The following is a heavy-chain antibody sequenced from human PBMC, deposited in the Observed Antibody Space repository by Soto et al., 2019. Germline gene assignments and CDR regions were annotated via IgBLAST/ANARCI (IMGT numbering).Heavy chain of an antibody. CDR1: GDSISSYY. V-gene: IGHV4-59*01. Sequence: SETLSLTCAVSGDSISSYYCMWIRQPPGKGLESIGYLYYGRSANYNPSLKSRVTLSVDTSTNQFSLTLSSMTAADTAMYYCARDPQGDGRLDCDYWGQGTLVTVSS. CDR3: ARDPQGDGRLDCDY. CDR2: LYYGRSA. J-gene: IGHJ4*02. D-gene: IGHD1-26*01.